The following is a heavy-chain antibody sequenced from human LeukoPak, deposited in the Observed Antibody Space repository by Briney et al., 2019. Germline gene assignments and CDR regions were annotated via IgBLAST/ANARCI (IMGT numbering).Heavy chain of an antibody. D-gene: IGHD6-19*01. CDR3: AKAWGSNGWFDY. J-gene: IGHJ4*02. V-gene: IGHV3-23*01. CDR1: GFTFSSYA. CDR2: ISGSGGST. Sequence: PGASLRLSCAASGFTFSSYAMSWVRPAPAQALARVSSISGSGGSTYYADSVKGRFTISRDNSKSTLYLQMNSLRAEDTAVYYCAKAWGSNGWFDYWGQGTLVTVSS.